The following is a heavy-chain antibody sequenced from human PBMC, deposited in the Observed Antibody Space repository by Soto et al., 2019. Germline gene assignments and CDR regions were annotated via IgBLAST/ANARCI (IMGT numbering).Heavy chain of an antibody. CDR2: IYYSGST. J-gene: IGHJ4*02. V-gene: IGHV4-39*01. Sequence: QLQLQESGPGLVKPSETLSLTCTVSGGSISSSSYYWGWIRQPPGKGLEWIGRIYYSGSTYYNQSLKSRCTRSVDTSKNQFSLKLSSVTAADTAVYYCATLWGQDWGQGTLVTVSS. CDR3: ATLWGQD. CDR1: GGSISSSSYY. D-gene: IGHD3-10*01.